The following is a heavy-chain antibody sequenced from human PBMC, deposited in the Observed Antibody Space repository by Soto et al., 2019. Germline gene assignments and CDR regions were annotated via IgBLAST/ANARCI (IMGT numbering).Heavy chain of an antibody. J-gene: IGHJ5*02. CDR1: GGSISSSSYY. CDR2: NYYSGST. V-gene: IGHV4-39*01. Sequence: SETLSLTCNVSGGSISSSSYYWGWIRQPPGKGLEWIGSNYYSGSTYYKPSLKSRVTISVDTSKNQFSLKLSSVTAADPAVYYCVRQWELLDWFDPWGQGTLVTVS. D-gene: IGHD1-26*01. CDR3: VRQWELLDWFDP.